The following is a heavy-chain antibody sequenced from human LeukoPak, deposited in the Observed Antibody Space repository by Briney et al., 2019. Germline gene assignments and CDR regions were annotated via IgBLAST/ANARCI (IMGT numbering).Heavy chain of an antibody. D-gene: IGHD4-17*01. CDR3: ARSAGTVTTGFDY. CDR2: ISSSGSTI. V-gene: IGHV3-48*03. J-gene: IGHJ4*02. CDR1: GFTFSSYE. Sequence: GGSLRLSCAASGFTFSSYEMNWVRQAPGKGLEWVSYISSSGSTIYYADSVKGRFTISRANAKNSLYLQMNSLRAEDTAVYYCARSAGTVTTGFDYWGQGTLVTVSS.